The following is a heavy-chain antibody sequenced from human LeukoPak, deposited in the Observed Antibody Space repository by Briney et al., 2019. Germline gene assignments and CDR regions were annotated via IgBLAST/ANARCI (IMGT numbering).Heavy chain of an antibody. CDR1: GYTFTGYY. Sequence: EASVKVSCKASGYTFTGYYMHWVRQAPGQGLEWMGWINPNSGGTNYAQKFQGRVTMTRDTSISTAYMELSRLRSDDTAVYYCAKPFHYDSSGYYGEWFDPWGQGTLVTVSS. CDR3: AKPFHYDSSGYYGEWFDP. D-gene: IGHD3-22*01. V-gene: IGHV1-2*02. J-gene: IGHJ5*02. CDR2: INPNSGGT.